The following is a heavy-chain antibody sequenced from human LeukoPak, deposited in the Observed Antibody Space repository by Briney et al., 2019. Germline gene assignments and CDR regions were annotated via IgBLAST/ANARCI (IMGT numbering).Heavy chain of an antibody. J-gene: IGHJ4*02. CDR1: GGSISSYY. Sequence: PSETLSLTCTVSGGSISSYYWSWIRQPPGKGLEWIGYIYNSGSTNYNPSLKSRVTILVDTSKNQFSLKLSSVTAADTAVYYCARGRGLRGDYFDYWGQGTLVTVSS. V-gene: IGHV4-59*01. CDR3: ARGRGLRGDYFDY. CDR2: IYNSGST. D-gene: IGHD4-17*01.